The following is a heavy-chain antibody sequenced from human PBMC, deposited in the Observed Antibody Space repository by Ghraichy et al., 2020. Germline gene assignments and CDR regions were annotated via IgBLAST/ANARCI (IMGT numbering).Heavy chain of an antibody. J-gene: IGHJ5*02. D-gene: IGHD5-18*01. CDR1: GGSISSYY. CDR3: ARVGVVDGYGWFDP. V-gene: IGHV4-59*01. CDR2: IYSTGST. Sequence: SETLSLTCTVSGGSISSYYWSWIRQPPGQGLEWIGHIYSTGSTNYNPSLKSRVTLSVDTSKTQFSLKLSSVTAADTAVYYCARVGVVDGYGWFDPWGQGTLVTVSS.